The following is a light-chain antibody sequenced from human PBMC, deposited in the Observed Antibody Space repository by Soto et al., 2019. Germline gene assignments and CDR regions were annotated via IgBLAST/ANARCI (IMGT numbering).Light chain of an antibody. Sequence: EIVMTQSPATLSVSPGERATLSCRASQTVSSNLAWYQQKPGQAPRLLIHGASTRASGVPTRFSGSGSGTDFTLTISSLQSEDFAVYYCQQYHNWPPQYTFCQGTKLQIK. CDR3: QQYHNWPPQYT. CDR1: QTVSSN. V-gene: IGKV3-15*01. J-gene: IGKJ2*01. CDR2: GAS.